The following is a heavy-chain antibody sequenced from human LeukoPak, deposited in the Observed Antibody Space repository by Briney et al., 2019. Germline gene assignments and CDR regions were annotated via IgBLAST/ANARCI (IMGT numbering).Heavy chain of an antibody. J-gene: IGHJ3*02. CDR1: GGSISSYY. CDR2: IYYSGST. Sequence: SETLSLTCTVSGGSISSYYWSWIRQPPAKGLEWIWYIYYSGSTNYNPSLKSRVTISVDIPYNLSSLKPSSVTVAATAVYYCARVEYYGSGRSPTGAFDIWGQGTMVTVSS. CDR3: ARVEYYGSGRSPTGAFDI. D-gene: IGHD3-10*01. V-gene: IGHV4-59*01.